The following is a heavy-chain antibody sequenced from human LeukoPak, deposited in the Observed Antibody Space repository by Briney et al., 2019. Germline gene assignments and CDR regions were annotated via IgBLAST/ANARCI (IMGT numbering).Heavy chain of an antibody. J-gene: IGHJ4*02. Sequence: SETLSLTCTVSGGSISSYYWSWIRQPPGKGLEWIRYIYYSGSTNYNPSLKSRVTISVDTSKNQFSLKLSSVTAADTAVYYCARGGGYSYERMNDYWGQGTLVTVSS. V-gene: IGHV4-59*01. CDR1: GGSISSYY. CDR2: IYYSGST. CDR3: ARGGGYSYERMNDY. D-gene: IGHD5-18*01.